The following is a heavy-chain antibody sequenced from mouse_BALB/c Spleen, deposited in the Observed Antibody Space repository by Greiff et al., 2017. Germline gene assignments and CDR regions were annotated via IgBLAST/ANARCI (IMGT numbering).Heavy chain of an antibody. V-gene: IGHV5-17*02. Sequence: DVKLVESGGGLVQPGGSRKLSCAASGFTFSSFGMHWVRQAPEKGLEWVAYISSGSSTIYYADTVKGRFTISRDNPQNTLFLQMTSLRSEDTAMYYCARNWAFDYGGQGTTLTVSS. CDR3: ARNWAFDY. D-gene: IGHD4-1*01. CDR2: ISSGSSTI. J-gene: IGHJ2*01. CDR1: GFTFSSFG.